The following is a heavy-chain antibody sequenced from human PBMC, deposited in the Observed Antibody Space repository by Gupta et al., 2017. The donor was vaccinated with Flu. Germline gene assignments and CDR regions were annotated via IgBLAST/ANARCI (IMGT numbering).Heavy chain of an antibody. V-gene: IGHV1-69*06. D-gene: IGHD1-26*01. CDR2: IIPIFGTA. J-gene: IGHJ4*02. CDR3: ARDERVGDTFGSN. CDR1: GGTFSSYA. Sequence: QVQLVQSGAEVKKPGSSVKVSCKASGGTFSSYAISWVRQAPGQGLEWMGGIIPIFGTANYAQKVQGRVTITADKSTSTAYMEMRRLRYXDTAVYYCARDERVGDTFGSNWGQGTMVTVSS.